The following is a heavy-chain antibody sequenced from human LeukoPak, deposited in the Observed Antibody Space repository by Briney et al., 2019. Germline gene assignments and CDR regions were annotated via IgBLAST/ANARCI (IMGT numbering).Heavy chain of an antibody. CDR3: ARDVGIAVAATKDV. CDR2: ISAYNGNT. D-gene: IGHD6-19*01. Sequence: GPTVKVSCKASGYTFTSYGISWVRQAPGQGLEWMGWISAYNGNTNCAQKLQGRVTMTTDTSTSTAYMELRSLRSDDTAVYYCARDVGIAVAATKDVWGQGTTVTVSS. J-gene: IGHJ6*02. V-gene: IGHV1-18*01. CDR1: GYTFTSYG.